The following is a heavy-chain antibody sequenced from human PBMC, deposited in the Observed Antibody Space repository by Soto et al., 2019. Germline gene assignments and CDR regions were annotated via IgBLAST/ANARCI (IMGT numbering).Heavy chain of an antibody. Sequence: QVQLVQSGAEVKKPGASVKVSCQTSGYTFTSYYIHWVRQAPGQGLAWMGIINPSGGYTEYSKKFPDRVTMPRDAATNIVYMELSSLTSEDTAVYFCARSRSLGDWSASVTTYAYGIDVCGQGTTVPVSS. D-gene: IGHD3-3*01. J-gene: IGHJ6*02. V-gene: IGHV1-46*01. CDR2: INPSGGYT. CDR3: ARSRSLGDWSASVTTYAYGIDV. CDR1: GYTFTSYY.